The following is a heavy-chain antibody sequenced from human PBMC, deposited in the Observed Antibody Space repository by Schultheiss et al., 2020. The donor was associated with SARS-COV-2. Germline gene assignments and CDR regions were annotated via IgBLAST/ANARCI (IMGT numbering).Heavy chain of an antibody. CDR3: ARRSDYVFEYGMDV. J-gene: IGHJ6*02. CDR2: IYPGDSDT. V-gene: IGHV5-51*01. CDR1: GYSFSNYW. D-gene: IGHD3-16*01. Sequence: GGSLRLSCKGSGYSFSNYWLVWVRQMPGRGLEWMGVIYPGDSDTRYSPSFRGQVTISADKSISTAYLQWSSLKASDTAMYYCARRSDYVFEYGMDVWGQGTTVTVSS.